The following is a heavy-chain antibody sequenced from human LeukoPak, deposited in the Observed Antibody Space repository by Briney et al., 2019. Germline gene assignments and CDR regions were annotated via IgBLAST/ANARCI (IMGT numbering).Heavy chain of an antibody. J-gene: IGHJ4*02. CDR1: GGSISTYY. CDR2: IYDSGGT. CDR3: AREAPLVGATTFDY. V-gene: IGHV4-59*01. Sequence: PSETLSLTCTVSGGSISTYYWSWIRQPPGRGLEWVGYIYDSGGTNYNPSLKSRVTISVDTSKNQFSLKLSSVTAADTAVDYCAREAPLVGATTFDYWGQGTLVTVSS. D-gene: IGHD1-26*01.